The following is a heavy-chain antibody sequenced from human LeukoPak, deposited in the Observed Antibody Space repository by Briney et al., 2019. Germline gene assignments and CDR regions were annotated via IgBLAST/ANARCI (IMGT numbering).Heavy chain of an antibody. CDR1: GYTFTDYY. V-gene: IGHV1-2*02. CDR2: INPKSGGT. CDR3: ARDHGATAAAEYFQH. D-gene: IGHD1-26*01. J-gene: IGHJ1*01. Sequence: GASVKVSCKSSGYTFTDYYVHWVRQAPGQGLEWMGWINPKSGGTSSAQKFQGRVTMTRDTSINTAYMELSSLTSDDTAVYYCARDHGATAAAEYFQHWGQGTLVTVSS.